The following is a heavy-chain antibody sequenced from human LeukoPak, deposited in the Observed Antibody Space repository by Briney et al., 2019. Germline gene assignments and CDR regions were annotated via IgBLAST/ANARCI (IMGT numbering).Heavy chain of an antibody. CDR3: AISLGGAIDY. D-gene: IGHD3-16*01. J-gene: IGHJ4*02. Sequence: GGSLRLSCAASGLTFSSYSMNWVRQAPGKGLEWVSSISSSSSYIYYADSVKGRFTISRDNAKNSLYLQMNSLRAEDTAVYYCAISLGGAIDYWGQGTLVTVSS. CDR2: ISSSSSYI. CDR1: GLTFSSYS. V-gene: IGHV3-21*01.